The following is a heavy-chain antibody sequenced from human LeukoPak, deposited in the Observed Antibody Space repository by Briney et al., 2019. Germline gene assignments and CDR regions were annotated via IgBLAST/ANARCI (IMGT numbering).Heavy chain of an antibody. D-gene: IGHD1-1*01. J-gene: IGHJ4*02. CDR2: IRSKAYGETA. V-gene: IGHV3-49*03. Sequence: GGSLRLSCTASGFTFGDDAMSWIRQAPGKGLEWVGFIRSKAYGETADYAASVKGRFTISRDDSKAIAYLQMNSLKTEDTAVYHCTRDRGAYNLYDYWGQGTLVTVSS. CDR3: TRDRGAYNLYDY. CDR1: GFTFGDDA.